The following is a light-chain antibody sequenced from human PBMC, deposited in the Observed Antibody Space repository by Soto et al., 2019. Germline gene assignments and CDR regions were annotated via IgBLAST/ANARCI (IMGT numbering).Light chain of an antibody. Sequence: EIVMTQSPATLSVSPWERATLSCRASQSVSSNLAWYQQKPGQAPRLLIYGASTRATGIPARFSGSGSGTEFTLNISSLQSEDFAVYYCQQYNKWPPYTFGQGTKLEIK. V-gene: IGKV3-15*01. CDR1: QSVSSN. J-gene: IGKJ2*01. CDR2: GAS. CDR3: QQYNKWPPYT.